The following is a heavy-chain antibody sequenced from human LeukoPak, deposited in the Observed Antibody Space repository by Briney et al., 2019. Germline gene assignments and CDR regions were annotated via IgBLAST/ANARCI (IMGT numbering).Heavy chain of an antibody. D-gene: IGHD6-13*01. CDR2: IYRSGST. CDR1: GGSISSSNW. CDR3: ARGVAAAGAYFDY. Sequence: PSETLSLTCAVSGGSISSSNWWSWVRQPPGKGLEWTGEIYRSGSTYYNPSLKSRVTISVDTSKNQFSLKLSSVTAADTAVYYCARGVAAAGAYFDYWGQGTLVTVSS. V-gene: IGHV4-4*02. J-gene: IGHJ4*02.